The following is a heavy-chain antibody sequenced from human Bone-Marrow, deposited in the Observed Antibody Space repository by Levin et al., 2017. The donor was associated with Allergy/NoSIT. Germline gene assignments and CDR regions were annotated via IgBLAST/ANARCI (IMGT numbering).Heavy chain of an antibody. J-gene: IGHJ2*01. CDR3: VNHYYDSSGFHWYFDP. D-gene: IGHD3-22*01. V-gene: IGHV3-15*01. CDR1: EFTFTNAW. Sequence: GGSLRLSCATSEFTFTNAWMSWVRQTPGKGLEWVGRIKSKIDGGTTDYVAPVKGRFTISRDDSKNTLYLQMNSLKTEDTAVYYCVNHYYDSSGFHWYFDPWGRGTLVTVSS. CDR2: IKSKIDGGTT.